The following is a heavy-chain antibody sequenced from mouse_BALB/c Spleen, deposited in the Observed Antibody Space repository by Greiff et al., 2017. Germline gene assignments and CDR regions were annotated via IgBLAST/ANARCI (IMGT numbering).Heavy chain of an antibody. V-gene: IGHV1S135*01. Sequence: VQLQQSGPELVKPGASVKVSCKASGYAFTSYNMYWVKQSHGKSLEWIGYIDPYNGGTSYNQKFKGKATLTVDKSSSTAYMHLNSLTSEDSAGYYSARGYYGNVDYAMDYWGQGTSVTVSS. D-gene: IGHD2-1*01. CDR1: GYAFTSYN. CDR3: ARGYYGNVDYAMDY. J-gene: IGHJ4*01. CDR2: IDPYNGGT.